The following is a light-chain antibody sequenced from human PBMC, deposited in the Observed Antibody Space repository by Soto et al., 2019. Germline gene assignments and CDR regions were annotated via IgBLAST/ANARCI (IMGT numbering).Light chain of an antibody. V-gene: IGKV3-11*01. CDR2: DVS. CDR3: QQRSSWPRMYT. J-gene: IGKJ2*01. CDR1: QSVSSY. Sequence: EIVLTQSPATLSLSPGERATLSCRASQSVSSYLAWYQQKPGQPPRLLINDVSNRATGIPARFSGSGSGTDFTLTISSLEPEDFAVYYCQQRSSWPRMYTFGQGTKLEIK.